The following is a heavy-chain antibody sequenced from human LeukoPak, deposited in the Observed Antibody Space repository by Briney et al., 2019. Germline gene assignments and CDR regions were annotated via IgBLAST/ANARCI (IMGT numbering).Heavy chain of an antibody. D-gene: IGHD3-3*01. CDR2: IYHSGST. CDR1: GYSISSGYY. J-gene: IGHJ5*02. V-gene: IGHV4-38-2*02. Sequence: SETLSLTCTVSGYSISSGYYWGWIRQPPGKGLEWIGSIYHSGSTYYNPSLKSRVTIPVDTSKNQFSLKLSSVTAADTAVYYCARGDFWSGYYSGLFDPWGQGTLVTVSS. CDR3: ARGDFWSGYYSGLFDP.